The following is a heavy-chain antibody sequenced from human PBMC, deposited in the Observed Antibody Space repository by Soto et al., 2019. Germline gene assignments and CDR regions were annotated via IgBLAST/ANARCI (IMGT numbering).Heavy chain of an antibody. CDR3: MLGSGWKDFDY. D-gene: IGHD3-22*01. J-gene: IGHJ4*02. Sequence: QLQLQESGPGLVKPSETLSLTCTVSGGSITSSSYYWGWIRQPPGKGLEWIGSIYYSGSTYYNPSLKSRVTISADTSKNQFSLKLSSVTAADTAVYYCMLGSGWKDFDYWGQGTLVTVSS. V-gene: IGHV4-39*01. CDR2: IYYSGST. CDR1: GGSITSSSYY.